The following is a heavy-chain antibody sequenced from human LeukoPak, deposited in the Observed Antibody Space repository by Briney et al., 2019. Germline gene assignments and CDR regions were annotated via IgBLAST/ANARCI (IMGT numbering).Heavy chain of an antibody. CDR2: INAGNGNT. CDR1: GYTFTSYA. V-gene: IGHV1-3*01. D-gene: IGHD2-8*01. J-gene: IGHJ6*02. Sequence: WASVKVSCKASGYTFTSYAMHWVRQAPGQRLEWMGWINAGNGNTKYSQKFQGRVTITRDTSASTAYMELSSLRSEDTAVYYCARESEDSYAVSNGMDVWGQGTTVTVSS. CDR3: ARESEDSYAVSNGMDV.